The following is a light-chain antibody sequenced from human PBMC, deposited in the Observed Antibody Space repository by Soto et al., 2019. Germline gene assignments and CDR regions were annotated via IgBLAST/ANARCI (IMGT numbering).Light chain of an antibody. Sequence: QSVLTQPPSASGTPGQRVTISCSGSSFNIGSNYVYWYQQLPGTAPKLLIYRNNQRPSGVPDRFSGSKSGTSASLAIGGLRSEDEADYYWAALVDFLSGPVFGGGTKLTVL. CDR1: SFNIGSNY. J-gene: IGLJ2*01. CDR3: AALVDFLSGPV. V-gene: IGLV1-47*01. CDR2: RNN.